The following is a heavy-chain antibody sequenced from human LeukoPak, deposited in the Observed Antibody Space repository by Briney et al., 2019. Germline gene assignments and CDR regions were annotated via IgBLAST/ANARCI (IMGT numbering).Heavy chain of an antibody. V-gene: IGHV4-4*07. CDR1: GGSISSHY. J-gene: IGHJ3*02. D-gene: IGHD3-22*01. CDR2: IYTSGST. Sequence: SETLSLTCTVSGGSISSHYWSWIRQPAGKGLEWIGRIYTSGSTNYNPSLKSRVTMSVDTSKNQFSLKLSSVTAADTAVYYCARDFPPWRDSSGYYDDYVYAFDIWGQGTMVTVSS. CDR3: ARDFPPWRDSSGYYDDYVYAFDI.